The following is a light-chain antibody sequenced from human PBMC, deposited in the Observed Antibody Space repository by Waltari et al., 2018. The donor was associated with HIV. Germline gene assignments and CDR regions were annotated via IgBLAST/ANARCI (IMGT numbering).Light chain of an antibody. CDR1: SSTTGAGYD. CDR3: QSYDSSLSGYV. J-gene: IGLJ1*01. CDR2: GNT. V-gene: IGLV1-40*01. Sequence: QSVLTQPPSVSGAPGQRVTISCTGSSSTTGAGYDVHWYQQLPGTAPKLLIYGNTNRPSGVPDRFSGSKSGTSASLAITGLLVEDEADYYCQSYDSSLSGYVFGTGTKVTVL.